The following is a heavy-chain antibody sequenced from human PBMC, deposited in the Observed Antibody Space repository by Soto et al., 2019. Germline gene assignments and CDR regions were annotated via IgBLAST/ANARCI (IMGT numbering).Heavy chain of an antibody. J-gene: IGHJ3*02. D-gene: IGHD2-2*01. V-gene: IGHV3-48*02. CDR1: GFTFSTYS. Sequence: EVQLVESGGGLVQPGGSLRLSCAASGFTFSTYSMNWVRQAPGKGLEWVSHISDSSGNIFYADSVMGRFTNSRDNAKNSLYLQMNSLGDEDTAVYYCATDGVGVVPGDVFDIWGQGTMVTVSS. CDR2: ISDSSGNI. CDR3: ATDGVGVVPGDVFDI.